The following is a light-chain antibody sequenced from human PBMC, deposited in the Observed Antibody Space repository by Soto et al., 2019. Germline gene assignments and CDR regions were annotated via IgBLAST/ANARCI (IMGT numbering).Light chain of an antibody. CDR3: QQSYSAPRT. J-gene: IGKJ1*01. CDR2: AAS. Sequence: DIQMTQSPSSLSASVGDRVTITCRASQSISSYLNWYQQKPGKAPKLLIYAASSLQSGVPSRFSGSGSGTDFTLTISSLQPGDFATYYCQQSYSAPRTFGQGTKVDIK. V-gene: IGKV1-39*01. CDR1: QSISSY.